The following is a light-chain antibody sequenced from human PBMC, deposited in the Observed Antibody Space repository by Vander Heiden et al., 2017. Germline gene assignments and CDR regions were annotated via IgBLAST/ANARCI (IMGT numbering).Light chain of an antibody. J-gene: IGLJ1*01. CDR1: SNDVGAYDF. CDR2: EVS. Sequence: QSALTQPASVSGSPGQSITISCTGTSNDVGAYDFVPWFQHHPGKAPKLLLFEVSYRPSWISNRFSGSKYGNTASLTISGLQADDEADYFCSSYTSSSTPYVSGTGTSVTVL. CDR3: SSYTSSSTPYV. V-gene: IGLV2-14*01.